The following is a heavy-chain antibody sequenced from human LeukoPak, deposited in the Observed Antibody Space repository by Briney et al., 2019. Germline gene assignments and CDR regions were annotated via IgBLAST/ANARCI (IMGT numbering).Heavy chain of an antibody. J-gene: IGHJ2*01. CDR1: GFTFSSYV. CDR2: ISGSGGST. CDR3: AKDSGDSSGSYWYFDL. D-gene: IGHD3-22*01. V-gene: IGHV3-23*01. Sequence: PGGSLRLSCAASGFTFSSYVMSWVRQAPGKGLEWVSAISGSGGSTYYADSVKGRFTISRDNSKNTLYLQMDSLRAEDTAVYYCAKDSGDSSGSYWYFDLWGRGTLVTVSS.